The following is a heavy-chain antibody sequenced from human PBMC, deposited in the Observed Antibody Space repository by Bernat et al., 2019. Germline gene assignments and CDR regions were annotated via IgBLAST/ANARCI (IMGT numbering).Heavy chain of an antibody. J-gene: IGHJ6*04. CDR2: IYSGGST. CDR1: GFTVSSNY. D-gene: IGHD2-15*01. Sequence: EVQLVESGGGLIQPGGSLRLSCAASGFTVSSNYMSWVRQAPGKGLEWVSVIYSGGSTYYADAVKGRINISRDNSKNTLYLQMNSLRAEDTAVYYCAREPGYCSGGSCSRMDVWGKGTTVTVSS. V-gene: IGHV3-53*01. CDR3: AREPGYCSGGSCSRMDV.